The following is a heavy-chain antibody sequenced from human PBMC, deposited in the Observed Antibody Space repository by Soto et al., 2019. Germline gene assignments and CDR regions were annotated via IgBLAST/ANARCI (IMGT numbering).Heavy chain of an antibody. Sequence: QITLKESGPTLVKPTQPLTLTCTFSGFSLNTSAVGVGWIRQPPGKALEGLALIYWDDDKRYNPSLKCRLTTTKETTKHQGVRKMTRLDPVHTGTYFCAHREGDDYVWGSYKDAFDSWGQGTMVTVSS. CDR3: AHREGDDYVWGSYKDAFDS. V-gene: IGHV2-5*02. CDR1: GFSLNTSAVG. D-gene: IGHD3-16*01. CDR2: IYWDDDK. J-gene: IGHJ3*02.